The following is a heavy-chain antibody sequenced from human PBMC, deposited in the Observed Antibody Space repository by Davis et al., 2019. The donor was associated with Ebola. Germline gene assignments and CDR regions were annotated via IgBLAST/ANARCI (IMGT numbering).Heavy chain of an antibody. V-gene: IGHV1-46*02. J-gene: IGHJ6*02. CDR2: INPSGGST. D-gene: IGHD5-12*01. Sequence: ASVKVSCKASGYTFNSYYIHWVRQAPGQGLEWMGIINPSGGSTTYAQKFQGRVTMTRDTSTRTVYMELSSLRSEDTAVYYCARDNWLARIVATIREPTYGMDVWGQGTTVTVSS. CDR1: GYTFNSYY. CDR3: ARDNWLARIVATIREPTYGMDV.